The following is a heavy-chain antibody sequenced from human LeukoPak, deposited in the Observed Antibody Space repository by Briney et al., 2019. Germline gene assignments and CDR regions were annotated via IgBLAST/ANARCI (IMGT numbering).Heavy chain of an antibody. D-gene: IGHD6-19*01. Sequence: ASVKVSCKASGYTFTSYGISWVRQAPGQGLEWMGWISAYNGNTSYAQKVQGRVTMTTDTSTSTAYMELNSLRAEDTAVYYCAKDSLYSSGWYRWGQGTLVTVSS. CDR3: AKDSLYSSGWYR. J-gene: IGHJ4*02. CDR1: GYTFTSYG. CDR2: ISAYNGNT. V-gene: IGHV1-18*01.